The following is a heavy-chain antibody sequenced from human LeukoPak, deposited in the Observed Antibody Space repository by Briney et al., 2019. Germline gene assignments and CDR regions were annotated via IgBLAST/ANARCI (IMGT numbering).Heavy chain of an antibody. D-gene: IGHD6-13*01. J-gene: IGHJ4*02. CDR3: ARGRYSSSWYIFEY. Sequence: TGGSLRLSCAASGFTFSSYEMNWVRQAPGKGLQWVSYISSSGSTIYYADSVKGRLTISRDNAKNSLYLQMNSLRAEDTALYYCARGRYSSSWYIFEYWGQGTLVTVSS. CDR2: ISSSGSTI. CDR1: GFTFSSYE. V-gene: IGHV3-48*03.